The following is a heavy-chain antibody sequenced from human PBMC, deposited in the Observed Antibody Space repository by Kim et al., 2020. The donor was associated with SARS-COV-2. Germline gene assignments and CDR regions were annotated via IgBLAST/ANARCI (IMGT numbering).Heavy chain of an antibody. Sequence: SETLSLTCTVSGGSISSSSYYWGWIRQPPGKGLEWIGSIYYSGSTYYNPSLKSRVTISVDTSKNQFSLKLSSVTAADTAVYYCARTYYDILAGYYSGWFDPWGQGTLVTVSS. CDR1: GGSISSSSYY. J-gene: IGHJ5*02. CDR3: ARTYYDILAGYYSGWFDP. D-gene: IGHD3-9*01. V-gene: IGHV4-39*01. CDR2: IYYSGST.